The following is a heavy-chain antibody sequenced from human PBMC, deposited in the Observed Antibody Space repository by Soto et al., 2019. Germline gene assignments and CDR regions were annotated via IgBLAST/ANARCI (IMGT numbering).Heavy chain of an antibody. J-gene: IGHJ4*02. V-gene: IGHV3-23*01. D-gene: IGHD6-6*01. CDR2: ISGSGGST. CDR1: GFTFSSYA. CDR3: AKYGIAARVPAGYFDY. Sequence: GGSLRLSCAASGFTFSSYAMSWVRQAPGKGLEWVSAISGSGGSTYYADSVKGRFTISRDNSKNTLYLQMNSLRAEDTAVYYCAKYGIAARVPAGYFDYWGQGTLVTVSS.